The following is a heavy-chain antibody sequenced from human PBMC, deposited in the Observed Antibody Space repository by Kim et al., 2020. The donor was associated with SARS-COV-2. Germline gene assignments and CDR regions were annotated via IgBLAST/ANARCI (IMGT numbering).Heavy chain of an antibody. V-gene: IGHV3-33*08. Sequence: GGSLRLSCAASGFTFSSYGMHWVRQAPGKGLEWVAVIWYDGSNKYYADSVKGRFTISRDNSKNTLYLQMNSLRAEDTAVYYCARESGWFGGDEGVFFDYWGQGTLVTVSS. CDR2: IWYDGSNK. CDR1: GFTFSSYG. D-gene: IGHD3-16*01. J-gene: IGHJ4*02. CDR3: ARESGWFGGDEGVFFDY.